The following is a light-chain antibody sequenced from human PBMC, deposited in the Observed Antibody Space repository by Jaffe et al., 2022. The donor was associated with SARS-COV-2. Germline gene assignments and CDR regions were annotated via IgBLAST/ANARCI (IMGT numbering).Light chain of an antibody. Sequence: QSALTQPRSVSGSPGQSVTISCTGSSSDVGDYNYVSWYQQHPGKPPKLMIFDVSKRPSGVPDRFSGSKSGNTASLTISGLQADDEGDYHCCSYAGRYTVFGGGTKVTVL. CDR1: SSDVGDYNY. V-gene: IGLV2-11*01. CDR2: DVS. CDR3: CSYAGRYTV. J-gene: IGLJ2*01.